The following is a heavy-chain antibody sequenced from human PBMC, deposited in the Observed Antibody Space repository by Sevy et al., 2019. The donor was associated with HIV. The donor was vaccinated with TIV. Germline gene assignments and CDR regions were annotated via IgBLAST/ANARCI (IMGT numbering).Heavy chain of an antibody. CDR1: GFTFSSYD. Sequence: GGSLRLSCAASGFTFSSYDMHWVRQATGKGLEWVSAIGTAGDTYYPGSVKGRFTISRENAKNSLYLQMNSLGAGDTAVYYCARALRRFGEFKAGYYYYGMDVWGQGTTVTV. V-gene: IGHV3-13*01. CDR3: ARALRRFGEFKAGYYYYGMDV. CDR2: IGTAGDT. J-gene: IGHJ6*02. D-gene: IGHD3-10*01.